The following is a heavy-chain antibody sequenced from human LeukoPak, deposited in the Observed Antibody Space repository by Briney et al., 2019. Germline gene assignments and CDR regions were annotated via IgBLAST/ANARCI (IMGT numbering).Heavy chain of an antibody. V-gene: IGHV3-13*01. D-gene: IGHD1-1*01. J-gene: IGHJ3*02. Sequence: GGSLRLSCAASGFTFSSYDMHWVRQATGKGLEWVSAIGTAGDTYYPGSVKGRFTISRENAKNSLYLQMNRLRAGDTAVYYCARARGTSAFDIWGQGTMVTVSS. CDR3: ARARGTSAFDI. CDR1: GFTFSSYD. CDR2: IGTAGDT.